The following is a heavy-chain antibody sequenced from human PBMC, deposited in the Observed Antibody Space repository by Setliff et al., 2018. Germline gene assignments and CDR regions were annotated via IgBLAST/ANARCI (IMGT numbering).Heavy chain of an antibody. CDR2: IFWDDDK. V-gene: IGHV2-5*08. D-gene: IGHD3-22*01. Sequence: TLSLTCTVSGGSLSADYYWSWIRQPPGKALEWLAVIFWDDDKRYSPSLQHRLTINKDTSKNQVVLTMANVDPVDTATYYCAHFTVGYDISGYLFSWGQGTLVTVSS. CDR1: GGSLSADY. J-gene: IGHJ5*02. CDR3: AHFTVGYDISGYLFS.